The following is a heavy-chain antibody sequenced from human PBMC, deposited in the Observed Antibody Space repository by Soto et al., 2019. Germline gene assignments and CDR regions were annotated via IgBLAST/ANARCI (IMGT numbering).Heavy chain of an antibody. CDR3: AGGYMVVVAALLMNWFDP. V-gene: IGHV1-69*02. Sequence: ASVKVSCKASGGTFSSYTISWVRQAPGQGLEWMGRIIPILGIANYAQKFQGRVTITADKSTSTAYMELSSLRSEDTAVYYCAGGYMVVVAALLMNWFDPWGQGTLVTVSS. D-gene: IGHD2-15*01. J-gene: IGHJ5*02. CDR1: GGTFSSYT. CDR2: IIPILGIA.